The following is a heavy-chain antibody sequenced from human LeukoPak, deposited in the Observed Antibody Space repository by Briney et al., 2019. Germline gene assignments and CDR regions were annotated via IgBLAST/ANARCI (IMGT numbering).Heavy chain of an antibody. CDR2: INHSGST. CDR3: ARVGPHASFDY. CDR1: GGSFRGYY. J-gene: IGHJ4*02. V-gene: IGHV4-34*01. Sequence: SETLSLTCAVYGGSFRGYYWSWIRQPPGKGLEWIGEINHSGSTNYNPSLKSRVTLSVDTSKNQFSLKLSSVTAADTAVYYCARVGPHASFDYWGQGTLVTVSS.